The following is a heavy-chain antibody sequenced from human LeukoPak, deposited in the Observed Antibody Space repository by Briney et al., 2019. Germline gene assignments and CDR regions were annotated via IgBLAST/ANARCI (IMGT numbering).Heavy chain of an antibody. CDR2: ISGSGDST. Sequence: ESGGSLRLSCAASGFTFSSYAMSWVRQAPGKGLEWVSAISGSGDSTYYADSVKGRFTVSRDNAKNSVYLQMNSLRAEDTAVYYCARVRGSGSYAQRWFDPWGQGTLVTVSS. CDR1: GFTFSSYA. V-gene: IGHV3-23*01. D-gene: IGHD1-26*01. J-gene: IGHJ5*02. CDR3: ARVRGSGSYAQRWFDP.